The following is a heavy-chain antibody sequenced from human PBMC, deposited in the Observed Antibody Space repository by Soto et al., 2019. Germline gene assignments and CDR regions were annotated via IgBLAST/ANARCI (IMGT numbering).Heavy chain of an antibody. CDR2: ISGSGGST. CDR3: AKVAPITMIVVYRFGMDS. V-gene: IGHV3-23*01. CDR1: GFTFSSYA. D-gene: IGHD3-22*01. J-gene: IGHJ4*02. Sequence: GGSLRLSCAASGFTFSSYAMSWVRQAPGKGLEWVSAISGSGGSTYYADSVKGRFTISRDNSKNTLYLQMNSLRAEDTAVYSSAKVAPITMIVVYRFGMDSWGQGTLVTVSS.